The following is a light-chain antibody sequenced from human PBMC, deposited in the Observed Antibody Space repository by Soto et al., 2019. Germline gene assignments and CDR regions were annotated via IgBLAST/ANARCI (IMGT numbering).Light chain of an antibody. Sequence: EIVLTQSPGTLSLSPGERATLSCRASQSVSSGYLAWYQQKPGQAPRLLIYGTSSRATGIPDRFSGSGSGTDFTLTIRRLEPEDFEVYYCQQYGCSPRTFGPGTKVEIK. CDR3: QQYGCSPRT. J-gene: IGKJ3*01. CDR1: QSVSSGY. V-gene: IGKV3-20*01. CDR2: GTS.